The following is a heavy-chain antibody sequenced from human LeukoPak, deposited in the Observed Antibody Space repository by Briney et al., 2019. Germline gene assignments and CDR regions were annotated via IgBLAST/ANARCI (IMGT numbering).Heavy chain of an antibody. V-gene: IGHV4-61*01. CDR1: GGSVSSGSYS. CDR2: IYYSGST. CDR3: ARHLNNCGDDCYIFDY. D-gene: IGHD2-21*01. Sequence: PETLCLTCTVSGGSVSSGSYSWSWIRQPPGKGLEWMGYIYYSGSTNYNPPLKSRVTISVDTSKNQFSLRVSSVTAADTAVYYCARHLNNCGDDCYIFDYWGQGTLVTVSS. J-gene: IGHJ4*02.